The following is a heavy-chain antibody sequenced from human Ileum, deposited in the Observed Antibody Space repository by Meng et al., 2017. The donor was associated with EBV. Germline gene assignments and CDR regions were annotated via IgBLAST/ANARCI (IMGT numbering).Heavy chain of an antibody. J-gene: IGHJ4*02. CDR3: ASRPENDVGPFDY. CDR1: GYTFTSYP. Sequence: QVHLLASGGEVKKPGASVKFSCKASGYTFTSYPMHWVRQAPGQRLQWMGWVNTGNGKTEYSQNFQGRVTITRDTSANTAYMELSSLRSEDTAVYYCASRPENDVGPFDYWGQGTLVTVSS. CDR2: VNTGNGKT. D-gene: IGHD1-14*01. V-gene: IGHV1-3*04.